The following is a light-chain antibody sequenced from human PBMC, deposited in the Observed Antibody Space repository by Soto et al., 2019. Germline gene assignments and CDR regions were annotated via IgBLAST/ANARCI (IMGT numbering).Light chain of an antibody. V-gene: IGKV3-20*01. CDR1: QSFRSSY. Sequence: EIVLTQSPGTLSLSPGERATLSCRASQSFRSSYLAWYQQKPGQAPRLLIYGASSRATGIPARFSGSGSGTDFTLTISSLEPEDFAVYYCQQYCSSPLTFGGGTKVEIK. CDR3: QQYCSSPLT. CDR2: GAS. J-gene: IGKJ4*01.